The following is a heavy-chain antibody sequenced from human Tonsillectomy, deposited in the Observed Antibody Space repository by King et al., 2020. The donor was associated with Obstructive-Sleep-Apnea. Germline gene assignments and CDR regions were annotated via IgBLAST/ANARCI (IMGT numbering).Heavy chain of an antibody. V-gene: IGHV1-18*04. Sequence: VQLVQSGAEVKKPGASVKVSCKASGYTFTSYGISWVRQAPGQGLEWMGWISAYNGNTNYAQKLQGRVTMTTDTSTSTAYMELRSLRSDDTAVYYWARDVGPLVVPAAMRPNWFDPWGQGTLVTVSS. CDR1: GYTFTSYG. CDR3: ARDVGPLVVPAAMRPNWFDP. D-gene: IGHD2-2*01. CDR2: ISAYNGNT. J-gene: IGHJ5*02.